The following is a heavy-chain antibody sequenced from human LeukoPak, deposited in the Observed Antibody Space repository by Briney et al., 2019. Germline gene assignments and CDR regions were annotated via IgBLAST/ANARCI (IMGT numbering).Heavy chain of an antibody. CDR1: GFTFSSYS. V-gene: IGHV3-21*01. CDR2: ISSSSSYI. D-gene: IGHD2-2*01. CDR3: ARGRGYCSSISCQNWFDP. Sequence: GGSLRLSCAASGFTFSSYSMNWVRQAPGKGLEWVSSISSSSSYIYYADSVKGRFTISRDNAKNSLYLQMNSLRAEDTAVYYCARGRGYCSSISCQNWFDPWGLGTLVTVSS. J-gene: IGHJ5*02.